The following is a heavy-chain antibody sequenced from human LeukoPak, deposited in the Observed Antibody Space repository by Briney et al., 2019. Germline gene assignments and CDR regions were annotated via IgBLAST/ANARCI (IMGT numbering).Heavy chain of an antibody. CDR1: GFTFSSYW. V-gene: IGHV3-74*01. CDR2: INSDGSST. Sequence: GGSLRLSCAASGFTFSSYWMHWVRQAPGKGLVWVSRINSDGSSTSYADSVKGRFTISRDNAKNTLYLQMNSLRAEDTAVYYCPRVQYSRWYALGYYYYMDVWGKGTTVTVSS. J-gene: IGHJ6*03. D-gene: IGHD6-13*01. CDR3: PRVQYSRWYALGYYYYMDV.